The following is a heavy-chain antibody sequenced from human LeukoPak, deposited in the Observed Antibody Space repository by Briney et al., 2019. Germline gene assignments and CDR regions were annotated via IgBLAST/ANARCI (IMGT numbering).Heavy chain of an antibody. CDR2: ISPDSNYK. V-gene: IGHV3-21*01. Sequence: GRSLRLSCAASGFTFSTYSMNWLRLAPGKGLEWVSSISPDSNYKYYADPVKGRFTISRDNAKNSLYLQMNSLRAEGTAVYYCARSRFYFDYWGQGTLVTVSS. CDR3: ARSRFYFDY. CDR1: GFTFSTYS. J-gene: IGHJ4*02.